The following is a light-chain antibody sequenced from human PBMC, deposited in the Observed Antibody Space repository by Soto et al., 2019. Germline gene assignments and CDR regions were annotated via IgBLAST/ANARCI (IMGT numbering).Light chain of an antibody. CDR2: RAS. CDR3: QHSSSSPPWT. V-gene: IGKV1-39*01. CDR1: QSVGTY. J-gene: IGKJ1*01. Sequence: DVELTQSPSSLSAAVGDRVTISCRASQSVGTYLNWYQQRPGTAPRLIIYRASSVNSGVPPRFSGSGSGREFTLTISSLRTADIATYFCQHSSSSPPWTFGQGTKVDIK.